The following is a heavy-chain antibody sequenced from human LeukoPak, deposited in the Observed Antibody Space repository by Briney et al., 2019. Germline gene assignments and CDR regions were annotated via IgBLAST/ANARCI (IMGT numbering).Heavy chain of an antibody. CDR2: TYYRSKWYN. CDR3: ARDDISDIVVVPAARGPGMDV. D-gene: IGHD2-2*01. J-gene: IGHJ6*02. Sequence: SQTLSLTCAISGDSVSSNSAAWNWIRQSPSRGLELLGRTYYRSKWYNDYAVSVKNRITINPDTSKNQFSLQLNSVTPEDTAVYYCARDDISDIVVVPAARGPGMDVWGQGTTVTVSS. V-gene: IGHV6-1*01. CDR1: GDSVSSNSAA.